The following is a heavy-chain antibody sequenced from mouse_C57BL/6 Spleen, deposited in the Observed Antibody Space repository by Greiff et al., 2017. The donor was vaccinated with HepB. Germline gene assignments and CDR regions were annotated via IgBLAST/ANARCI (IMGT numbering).Heavy chain of an antibody. CDR2: ISDGGSYT. CDR3: ARDPTMVTTSYFDV. V-gene: IGHV5-4*01. D-gene: IGHD2-9*01. CDR1: GFTFSSYA. J-gene: IGHJ1*03. Sequence: KVVESGGGLVKPGGSLKLSCAASGFTFSSYAMSWVRQTPEKRLEWVATISDGGSYTYYPDNVKGRFTISRDNAKNNLYLQMSHLKSEDTAMYYCARDPTMVTTSYFDVWGTGTTVTVSS.